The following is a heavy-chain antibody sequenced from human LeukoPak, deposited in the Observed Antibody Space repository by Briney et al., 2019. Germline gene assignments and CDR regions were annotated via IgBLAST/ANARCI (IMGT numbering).Heavy chain of an antibody. J-gene: IGHJ4*02. CDR3: ARERPRGDGPNYFDY. CDR2: ISSSSSYI. D-gene: IGHD2-21*02. V-gene: IGHV3-21*01. Sequence: GGSLRLSCAASGFTFSGYSMNWVRQAPGKGLEWVSSISSSSSYIYYADSVKGRFTISRDNAKNSLYLQMNSLRAEDTAVYYCARERPRGDGPNYFDYWGQGTLVTVSS. CDR1: GFTFSGYS.